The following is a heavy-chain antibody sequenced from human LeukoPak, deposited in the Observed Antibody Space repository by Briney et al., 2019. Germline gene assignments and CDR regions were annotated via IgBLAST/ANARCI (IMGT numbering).Heavy chain of an antibody. J-gene: IGHJ3*02. CDR3: ARGEYYDFWSGYYMGAFDI. D-gene: IGHD3-3*01. CDR1: GGSISSSSYY. V-gene: IGHV4-39*01. Sequence: PSETLSLTCTVSGGSISSSSYYWGWIRQPPGKGLEWIGSIYYSGSTYYNPSLKSRVTISVDTSKNQFSLKLSSVTAADTAVYYCARGEYYDFWSGYYMGAFDIWGQGTMVTVSS. CDR2: IYYSGST.